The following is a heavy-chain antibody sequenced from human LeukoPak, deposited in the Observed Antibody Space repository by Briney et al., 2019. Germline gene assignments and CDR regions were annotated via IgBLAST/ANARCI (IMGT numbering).Heavy chain of an antibody. CDR3: ARALGYCSGGSCTRGYNWFDP. CDR1: GGSISSGGYY. Sequence: PSETLSLTCTVSGGSISSGGYYWGWIRQPPGKGLEWIGSIYYGGSTYYNLSLKSRVTISVDTSMDQFSLKLSFVTTADTAVYYCARALGYCSGGSCTRGYNWFDPWGQGTLVTVPS. CDR2: IYYGGST. D-gene: IGHD2-15*01. V-gene: IGHV4-39*01. J-gene: IGHJ5*02.